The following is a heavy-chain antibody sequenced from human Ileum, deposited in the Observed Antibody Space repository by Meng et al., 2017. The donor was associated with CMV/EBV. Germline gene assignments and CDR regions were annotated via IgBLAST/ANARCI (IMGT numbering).Heavy chain of an antibody. CDR3: GRDSMKGGGFDC. J-gene: IGHJ4*02. V-gene: IGHV3-72*01. CDR2: IKNERDGYIT. Sequence: GESLKISCAVSGFIFRDHYMDWFRQAPGKGLEWVARIKNERDGYITEYAASVRGRFTIWRDDSKNSLYLEVSNLKTEDTAVYYCGRDSMKGGGFDCWGQGVLVTVSS. CDR1: GFIFRDHY. D-gene: IGHD3-10*01.